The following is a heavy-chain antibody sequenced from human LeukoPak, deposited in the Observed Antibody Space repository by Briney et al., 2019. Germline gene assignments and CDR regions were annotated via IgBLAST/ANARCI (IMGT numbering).Heavy chain of an antibody. CDR1: GGTFSSYA. CDR3: ARDWGPYDFRSMDV. Sequence: ASVKVSCTASGGTFSSYAISWVRQAPGQGLEWMGRINPNSGGTNYAQKFQGRVTMTRDTSISTAYMELSRPRSDDTAVYYCARDWGPYDFRSMDVWGQGTTVTVSS. D-gene: IGHD3-3*01. CDR2: INPNSGGT. V-gene: IGHV1-2*06. J-gene: IGHJ6*02.